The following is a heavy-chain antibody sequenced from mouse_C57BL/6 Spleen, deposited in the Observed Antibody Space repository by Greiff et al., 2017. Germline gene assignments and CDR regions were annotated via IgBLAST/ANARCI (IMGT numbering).Heavy chain of an antibody. CDR2: ISSGSSTI. CDR3: AIGSSSVDV. V-gene: IGHV5-17*01. CDR1: GFTFSDYG. D-gene: IGHD1-1*01. J-gene: IGHJ1*03. Sequence: EVHLVASGGGLVKPGGSLKLSCAASGFTFSDYGMHWVRQAPEKGLEWVAYISSGSSTIYYADTVKGRFTISRDNAKTTLFLQMTSLRSEDTSMYYCAIGSSSVDVWGTGTTVTVSS.